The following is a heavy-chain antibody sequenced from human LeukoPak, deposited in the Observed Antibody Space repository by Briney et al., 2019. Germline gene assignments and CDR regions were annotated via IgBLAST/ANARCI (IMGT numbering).Heavy chain of an antibody. J-gene: IGHJ4*02. V-gene: IGHV1-18*01. Sequence: ASVKVSCKASGYTFTSYGISWVRQAPGQGLEWMGWISAYNGNTNYAQKLQGRVTMTTGTSTSTAYMELRSLRSDDTAVYYCARVWYYDSSGYYSEYDYWGQGTLVTVSS. CDR3: ARVWYYDSSGYYSEYDY. CDR2: ISAYNGNT. D-gene: IGHD3-22*01. CDR1: GYTFTSYG.